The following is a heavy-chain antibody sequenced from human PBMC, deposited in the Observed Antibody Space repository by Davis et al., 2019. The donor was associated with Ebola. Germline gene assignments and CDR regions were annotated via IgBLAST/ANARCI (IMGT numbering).Heavy chain of an antibody. D-gene: IGHD4-17*01. CDR3: ASLTVQTTGLDY. CDR2: IYYSGST. J-gene: IGHJ4*02. V-gene: IGHV4-59*08. CDR1: GGPTSSYY. Sequence: MPSATLSLTCTVSGGPTSSYYWRWIRQPPGKGLEWIGYIYYSGSTNYNPSLKSRVTISVDTSKNQFSLKLSSVTAADTAVYYCASLTVQTTGLDYWGQGTLVTVSS.